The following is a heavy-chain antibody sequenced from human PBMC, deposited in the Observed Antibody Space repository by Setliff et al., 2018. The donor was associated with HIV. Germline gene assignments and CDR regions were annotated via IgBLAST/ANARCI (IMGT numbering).Heavy chain of an antibody. V-gene: IGHV4-31*01. D-gene: IGHD2-2*01. CDR2: IYYSGST. CDR1: GGSISSGGYY. J-gene: IGHJ5*02. CDR3: ARECVVPAAGRHRWFDP. Sequence: SETLSLTCTVSGGSISSGGYYWSWIRQHPGKGLEWIGYIYYSGSTYYNPSLKGLVTISVDTSKNQFSLKLSSVTAADTAVYYCARECVVPAAGRHRWFDPWGQGTLVTVS.